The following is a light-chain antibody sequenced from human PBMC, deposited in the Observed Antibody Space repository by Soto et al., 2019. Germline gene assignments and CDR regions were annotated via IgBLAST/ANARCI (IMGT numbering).Light chain of an antibody. J-gene: IGKJ1*01. Sequence: DIVFAQSPGTVSLSPGERATLFCRASQSVTSSYLAWYQQKPGQSPRLLIYGASRRATGIPDRFSGSGSGTDFTLTISRLEPEDFAVYYCQQYDASLWTFGQGTKVDIK. CDR2: GAS. V-gene: IGKV3-20*01. CDR3: QQYDASLWT. CDR1: QSVTSSY.